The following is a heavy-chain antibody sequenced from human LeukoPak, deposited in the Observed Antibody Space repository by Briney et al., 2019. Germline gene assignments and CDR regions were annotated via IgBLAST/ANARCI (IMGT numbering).Heavy chain of an antibody. V-gene: IGHV1-2*02. CDR3: ARLAYCSSTSCTGHFDY. CDR2: INPNTGGT. CDR1: GYTFSGYY. J-gene: IGHJ4*02. D-gene: IGHD2-2*01. Sequence: ASVKVSCKASGYTFSGYYMHWVRQAPGQGLEWMGWINPNTGGTNYAQKFQGRVTMTRDTSISTVYMELSRLRSDDTAVYYCARLAYCSSTSCTGHFDYWGQGTLVTVSS.